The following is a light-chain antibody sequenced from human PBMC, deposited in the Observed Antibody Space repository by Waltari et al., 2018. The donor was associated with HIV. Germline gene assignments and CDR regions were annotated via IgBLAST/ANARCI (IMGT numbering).Light chain of an antibody. V-gene: IGLV1-40*01. CDR1: TSNIGAGYA. CDR3: QSYDSGLTAYV. J-gene: IGLJ1*01. CDR2: GNT. Sequence: QSVLTQPPSVSGAPGQRVTIACTGSTSNIGAGYAVNWFQQLPGTAPKLLIYGNTNRPSGVPDRFSGSKSGTSASLAITGLQAEDEADYYCQSYDSGLTAYVFGTGTKVTVL.